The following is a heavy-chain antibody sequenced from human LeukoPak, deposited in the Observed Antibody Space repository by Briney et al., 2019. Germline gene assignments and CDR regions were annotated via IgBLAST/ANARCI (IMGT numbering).Heavy chain of an antibody. CDR2: IRSKANSYAT. V-gene: IGHV3-73*01. CDR1: GFTFSGSA. CDR3: TSRVVISDIYFDY. D-gene: IGHD3-3*01. Sequence: GGSLRLSCAASGFTFSGSAMQWVRQASGKGLEWVGRIRSKANSYATAYAASVKGRFTISRDDSKNTAYLQMNSLKTEDTAVYYCTSRVVISDIYFDYWGQGTLVTVSS. J-gene: IGHJ4*02.